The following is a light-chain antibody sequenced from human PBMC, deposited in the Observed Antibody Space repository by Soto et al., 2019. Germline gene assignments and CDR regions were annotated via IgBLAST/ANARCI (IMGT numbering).Light chain of an antibody. CDR3: CSYAGRQRL. CDR1: NTDVGNYNY. V-gene: IGLV2-11*01. CDR2: DVT. Sequence: QSALAQPRSVSGSPGQSVTISCTGTNTDVGNYNYVSWYQQRPGKAPQVIIFDVTKRAFRVPDRFSGSKSGNTASLTISGPQAEDEADYYCCSYAGRQRLFGGGTKVTVL. J-gene: IGLJ2*01.